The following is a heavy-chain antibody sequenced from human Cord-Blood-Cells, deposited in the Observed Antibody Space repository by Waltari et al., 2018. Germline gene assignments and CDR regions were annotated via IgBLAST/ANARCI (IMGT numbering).Heavy chain of an antibody. V-gene: IGHV1-69*01. CDR3: ASDEYSSSSNFDY. Sequence: QVQLVQSGAEVKKPGSSVMVSCQASVVTFSSYAISWVRPAPGQGLEWMGGLIPIFGTANYAQKFQGRVTITADESTSTAYMELSSLRSEDTAVYYCASDEYSSSSNFDYWGQGTLVTVSS. CDR1: VVTFSSYA. D-gene: IGHD6-6*01. J-gene: IGHJ4*02. CDR2: LIPIFGTA.